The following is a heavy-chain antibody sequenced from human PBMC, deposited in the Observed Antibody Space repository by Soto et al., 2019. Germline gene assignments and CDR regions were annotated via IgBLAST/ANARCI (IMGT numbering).Heavy chain of an antibody. CDR3: ATVPTYYYDRSGYANAFDI. CDR2: IYYSGST. D-gene: IGHD3-22*01. V-gene: IGHV4-30-4*01. Sequence: QVQLQESGPGLVKPSQTLSLTCSVSGGSINSGDYYWSWIRQPPGKGLEWIGYIYYSGSTYHNPSRKSRINISLDTSKNQFSLKLSSVTAADTAVYYCATVPTYYYDRSGYANAFDIGGQGTLVTVSS. J-gene: IGHJ3*02. CDR1: GGSINSGDYY.